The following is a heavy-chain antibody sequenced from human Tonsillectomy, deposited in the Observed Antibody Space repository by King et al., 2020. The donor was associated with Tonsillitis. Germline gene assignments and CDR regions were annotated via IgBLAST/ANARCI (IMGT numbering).Heavy chain of an antibody. Sequence: VQLVESGAEVKKPGASVRVSCKTSGFTFTAYYIHWVRQAPGQGLEWMGWINPNTGSTNYTQRFQGRVTMTRDTSINTAYMELSGLKSDDTAVYYCARDLILGWPPDWLDPWGQGTLVTVSS. J-gene: IGHJ5*02. D-gene: IGHD2-21*01. CDR2: INPNTGST. CDR1: GFTFTAYY. CDR3: ARDLILGWPPDWLDP. V-gene: IGHV1-2*02.